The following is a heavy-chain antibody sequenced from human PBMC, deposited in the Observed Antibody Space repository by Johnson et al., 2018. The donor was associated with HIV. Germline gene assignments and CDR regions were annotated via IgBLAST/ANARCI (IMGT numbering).Heavy chain of an antibody. CDR1: GYTFSGYA. Sequence: QVQLVESGGGLVRRGGSLRLSCAASGYTFSGYATHWVRQAPGKGLEWVAVISYDGSNKYYADSVKGRFTISRDNSKNTLYLQMNSLRVEDTAVYYCARGDRSSGLCDVFDIWGQGTMVTVSS. CDR2: ISYDGSNK. D-gene: IGHD6-19*01. J-gene: IGHJ3*02. CDR3: ARGDRSSGLCDVFDI. V-gene: IGHV3-30-3*01.